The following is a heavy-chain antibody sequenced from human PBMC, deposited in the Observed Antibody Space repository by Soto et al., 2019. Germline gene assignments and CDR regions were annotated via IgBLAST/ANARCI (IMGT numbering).Heavy chain of an antibody. Sequence: XGSLRLTCAASGFTFSSYSMSWVRQAPGKGLEWVSAISGSGGSTYYADSVKGRFTISRDNSKNTLYLQMKSLRAEDTAVYYCANLEVADSSDAFDIWGQGTMVTVSS. CDR3: ANLEVADSSDAFDI. CDR1: GFTFSSYS. V-gene: IGHV3-23*01. J-gene: IGHJ3*02. CDR2: ISGSGGST. D-gene: IGHD6-19*01.